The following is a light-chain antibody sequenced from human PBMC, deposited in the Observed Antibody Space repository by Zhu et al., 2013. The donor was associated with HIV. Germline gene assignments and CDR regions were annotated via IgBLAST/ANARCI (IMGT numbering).Light chain of an antibody. CDR3: GTWDTSLSVVV. Sequence: QSVLTQPPSVSGAPGQRVTISCTGSSSNIGAGYDVHWYQQLPGTAPKLLIYSNNERPSGVPDRFSGSKSGTSASLAISGLQTGDEADYYCGTWDTSLSVVVFGGGTKLTVL. CDR1: SSNIGAGYD. J-gene: IGLJ2*01. CDR2: SNN. V-gene: IGLV1-40*01.